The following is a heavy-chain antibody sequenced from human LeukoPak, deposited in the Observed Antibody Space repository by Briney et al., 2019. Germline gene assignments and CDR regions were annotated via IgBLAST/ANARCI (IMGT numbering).Heavy chain of an antibody. D-gene: IGHD3-3*01. J-gene: IGHJ5*02. Sequence: SETLSLTCTVSGYSITSGYYWGWIRQPPGKGLEWIGSIYHSGSTHYNPSLNSRVTMSVDTSKNEVSLKLTSVTAADTAVYYCARDRHDFWSGYNFDPWGQGTLVTVSS. CDR3: ARDRHDFWSGYNFDP. CDR1: GYSITSGYY. CDR2: IYHSGST. V-gene: IGHV4-38-2*02.